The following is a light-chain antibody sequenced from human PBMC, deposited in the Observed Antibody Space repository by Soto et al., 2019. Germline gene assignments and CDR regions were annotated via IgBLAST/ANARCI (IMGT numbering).Light chain of an antibody. CDR1: SSNIGAGYD. CDR3: QSYDSSLSGYVV. CDR2: GNS. J-gene: IGLJ2*01. Sequence: QSVLTQPPSVSGAPGQRVTISCTGSSSNIGAGYDVHWYQQLPGTAPKFLIYGNSNRPSGVPDPFSGSKSGTSASLAITGLQAEDEADYYCQSYDSSLSGYVVFGGGTKVTVL. V-gene: IGLV1-40*01.